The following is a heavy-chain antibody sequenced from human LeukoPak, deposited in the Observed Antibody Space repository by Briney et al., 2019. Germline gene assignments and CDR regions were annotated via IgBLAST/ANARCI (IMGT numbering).Heavy chain of an antibody. CDR3: TTKVIRGNSGDDYDD. Sequence: PGGSRRLSCAASGVTFSSYGMHWVRQAPGKGLEWVALISSDGNDKLYGDSVKGRFTISRDDSKSTLYLQMNSLRAEDTAVYYCTTKVIRGNSGDDYDDWGQGTLVTVSS. D-gene: IGHD5-12*01. J-gene: IGHJ4*02. CDR2: ISSDGNDK. V-gene: IGHV3-30*03. CDR1: GVTFSSYG.